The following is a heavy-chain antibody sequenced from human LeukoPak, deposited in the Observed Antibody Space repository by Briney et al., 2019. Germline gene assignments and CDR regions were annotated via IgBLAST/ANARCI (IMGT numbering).Heavy chain of an antibody. CDR3: ARHAPSGYSSGWYRGKGFDP. J-gene: IGHJ5*02. D-gene: IGHD6-19*01. V-gene: IGHV4-39*01. CDR1: GGSIFSSNSY. Sequence: SETLSLTCTVSGGSIFSSNSYWGWIRQPPGKGLEWIGSIYYSGNTYYNASLKSRVTISVDTSKNQFSLKLNSVTAADTAVYYCARHAPSGYSSGWYRGKGFDPWGQGTLVTVSS. CDR2: IYYSGNT.